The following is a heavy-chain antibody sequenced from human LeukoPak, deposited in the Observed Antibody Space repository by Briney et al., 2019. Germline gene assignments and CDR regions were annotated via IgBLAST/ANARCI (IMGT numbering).Heavy chain of an antibody. J-gene: IGHJ4*02. CDR3: AKGAYDYIEIGYFDS. D-gene: IGHD5-12*01. CDR2: LIGSSGST. Sequence: GGSLRLSCAASGFTSTKYAMNWVRQAPGKGLKWVSVLIGSSGSTDYADSMKGRFTISRDNSKNTVFLQMNSLRAEDTAIYYCAKGAYDYIEIGYFDSWGQGTLVTVSS. V-gene: IGHV3-23*01. CDR1: GFTSTKYA.